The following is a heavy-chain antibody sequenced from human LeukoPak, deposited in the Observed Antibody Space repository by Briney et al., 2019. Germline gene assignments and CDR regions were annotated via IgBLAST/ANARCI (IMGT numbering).Heavy chain of an antibody. CDR2: IYYSGST. CDR3: ARWTKGYCSSTSCYYDAFDI. Sequence: SETLSLTCTVSGGSISSGGYYWSWIRQHPGKGLEWIGYIYYSGSTYYNPSLKSRVTISVDTSKNQFSLKLSSVTAADTAVYYCARWTKGYCSSTSCYYDAFDIWGQGTMVTVSS. V-gene: IGHV4-31*03. J-gene: IGHJ3*02. D-gene: IGHD2-2*01. CDR1: GGSISSGGYY.